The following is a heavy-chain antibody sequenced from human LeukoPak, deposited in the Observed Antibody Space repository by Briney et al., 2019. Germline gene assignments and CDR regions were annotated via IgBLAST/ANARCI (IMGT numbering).Heavy chain of an antibody. Sequence: GASRKISCKGSGYSFTTSWIAWVRQKPGKGLEWMGIIYPDDSDTRYSPSFQGQVTISADKYISTAYLQWSSLEASDTAMYYCARQREGSYASGSYPLKHWGQGTLVTVSS. J-gene: IGHJ1*01. D-gene: IGHD3-10*01. CDR2: IYPDDSDT. V-gene: IGHV5-51*01. CDR1: GYSFTTSW. CDR3: ARQREGSYASGSYPLKH.